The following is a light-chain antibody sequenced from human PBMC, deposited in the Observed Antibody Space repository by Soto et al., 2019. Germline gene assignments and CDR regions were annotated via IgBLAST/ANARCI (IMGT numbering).Light chain of an antibody. CDR3: DSYTVGSTLYV. Sequence: QSALTQPASVSGSPRQSITISCTGTSSDVGGYHYVSCYQQHPCKDPKLMIYEVSNRPSGVSNRFSGSKTGNTASRTISGLQAEDEADYYCDSYTVGSTLYVFGTGTQLPVL. CDR2: EVS. CDR1: SSDVGGYHY. V-gene: IGLV2-14*01. J-gene: IGLJ1*01.